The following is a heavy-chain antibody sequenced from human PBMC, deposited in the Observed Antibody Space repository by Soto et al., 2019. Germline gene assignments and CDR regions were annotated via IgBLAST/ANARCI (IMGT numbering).Heavy chain of an antibody. CDR1: GYTFTSYY. CDR2: INPSGGST. J-gene: IGHJ5*02. CDR3: ARVRGSTKSGFDP. Sequence: QVQLVQSGAEVKKPGASVKVSCKASGYTFTSYYMHWVRQAPGQGLEWMGIINPSGGSTSYAQKFQGRVNMTRDTSTSTVYMELSSLRSEDTAVYYCARVRGSTKSGFDPWGQGTLVTVSS. D-gene: IGHD3-10*01. V-gene: IGHV1-46*03.